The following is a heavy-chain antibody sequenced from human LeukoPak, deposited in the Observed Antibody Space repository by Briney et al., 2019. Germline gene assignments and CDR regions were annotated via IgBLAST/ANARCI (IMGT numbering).Heavy chain of an antibody. CDR1: GFTFSSYA. D-gene: IGHD1-26*01. Sequence: GGSLRLSCAASGFTFSSYAMSWVRQAPGKGLEWVSAISGSGGSTYYADSVKGRFTISRDNSKNTLHLQMNSLRAEDTAVYYCVVGATLRTFDYWGQGTLVTVSS. V-gene: IGHV3-23*01. J-gene: IGHJ4*02. CDR2: ISGSGGST. CDR3: VVGATLRTFDY.